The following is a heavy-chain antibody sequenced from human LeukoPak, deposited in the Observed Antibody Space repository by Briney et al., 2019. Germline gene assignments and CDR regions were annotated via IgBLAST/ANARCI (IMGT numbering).Heavy chain of an antibody. D-gene: IGHD4-17*01. Sequence: SETLSLTCTVSGGSISNDFWSWIRQPPGKGLEWIGYISYIGTTNYNPSLKSRVTISIDTSKNQFSLKLSSVTTADTAVYYCARDLVTVTKGFDIWGLGTMVSVSS. V-gene: IGHV4-59*01. J-gene: IGHJ3*02. CDR3: ARDLVTVTKGFDI. CDR2: ISYIGTT. CDR1: GGSISNDF.